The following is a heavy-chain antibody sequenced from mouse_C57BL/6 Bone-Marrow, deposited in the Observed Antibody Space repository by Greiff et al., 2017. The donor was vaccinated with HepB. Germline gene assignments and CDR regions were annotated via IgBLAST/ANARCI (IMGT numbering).Heavy chain of an antibody. Sequence: VQLQQPGAELVKPGASVKLSCKASGFTFTSYWMHWVKQRPGRGLEWIGRIDPNSGGTKYNEKFKSKATLTVDTPSSTAYMQLSSLTSEDSAVYYCARVITTEFYAMDYWGQGTSVTVSS. D-gene: IGHD1-1*01. CDR2: IDPNSGGT. CDR3: ARVITTEFYAMDY. J-gene: IGHJ4*01. V-gene: IGHV1-72*01. CDR1: GFTFTSYW.